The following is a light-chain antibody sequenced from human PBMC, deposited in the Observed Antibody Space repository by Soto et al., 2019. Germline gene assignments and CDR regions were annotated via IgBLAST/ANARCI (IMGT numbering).Light chain of an antibody. CDR2: TSS. V-gene: IGKV1-39*01. Sequence: DIQLTQSPSSLSASVGDRVTITCRASQSMSDSLNWYQQKSGQAPKLLIYTSSNLESGVPSRFSGGGSGTDFPLTISSLQPEDFGTYFCQQSYSNSYTFGQGTTLEIK. CDR1: QSMSDS. J-gene: IGKJ2*01. CDR3: QQSYSNSYT.